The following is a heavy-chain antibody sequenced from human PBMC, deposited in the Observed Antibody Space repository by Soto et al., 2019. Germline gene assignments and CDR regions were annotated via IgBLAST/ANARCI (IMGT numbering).Heavy chain of an antibody. D-gene: IGHD1-1*01. J-gene: IGHJ4*02. CDR2: ISSSGSYV. CDR1: GFTLSTHA. V-gene: IGHV3-21*01. CDR3: ARDGSYLEF. Sequence: EVQLVESGGGRVEPGGSLRLSCVASGFTLSTHAMVWVRQAPGKGLEWVSSISSSGSYVYYEDSVEGRFTISRDAARNSVYLQMNSRRGEDAAVYFCARDGSYLEFWGQGTLVTVSS.